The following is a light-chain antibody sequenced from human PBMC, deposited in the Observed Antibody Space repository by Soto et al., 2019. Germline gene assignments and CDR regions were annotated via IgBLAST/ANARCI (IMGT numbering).Light chain of an antibody. CDR1: QNIFSY. Sequence: DIQMTQSPSSLSASVGDRVSITCRASQNIFSYLSWYQHKPGKAPKLLIYAASTLRSGVPSRFSGSGSGTEFTLTISSLQPEDFAAYYCQQLNSYPQLTFGGGTKVDI. CDR3: QQLNSYPQLT. J-gene: IGKJ4*01. CDR2: AAS. V-gene: IGKV1-9*01.